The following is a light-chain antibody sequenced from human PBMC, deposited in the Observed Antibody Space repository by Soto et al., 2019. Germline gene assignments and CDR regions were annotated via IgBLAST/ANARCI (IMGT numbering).Light chain of an antibody. CDR2: GAS. CDR1: QSVSNN. CDR3: QEYYKWPVT. J-gene: IGKJ4*01. V-gene: IGKV3-15*01. Sequence: EIVMTQSPDTLSVSPGERAILSCRARQSVSNNLAWYQQKPGQSPRLLIHGASTRATGIPARFSGGGSATEFTLTISSLQSEDIAVYYCQEYYKWPVTFGGGTRVEVK.